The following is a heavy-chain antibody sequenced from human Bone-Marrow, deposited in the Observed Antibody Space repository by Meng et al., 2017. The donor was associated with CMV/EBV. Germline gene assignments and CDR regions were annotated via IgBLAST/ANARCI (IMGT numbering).Heavy chain of an antibody. CDR1: GFTFSSYW. V-gene: IGHV3-7*01. CDR3: ARETRPTAFDY. J-gene: IGHJ4*02. D-gene: IGHD4-23*01. CDR2: IKQDGSEK. Sequence: GGSLRLSCAASGFTFSSYWMSWVRQAPGKGLEWVANIKQDGSEKYYVDSVKGRFTISRDNAKNSLYLQINGLTAEDTAVYYCARETRPTAFDYWGQGTLVTVSS.